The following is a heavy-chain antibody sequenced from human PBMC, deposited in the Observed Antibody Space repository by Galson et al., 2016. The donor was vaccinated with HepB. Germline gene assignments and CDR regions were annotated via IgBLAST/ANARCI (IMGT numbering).Heavy chain of an antibody. CDR2: IWYDGSNK. CDR1: GFTFSNYG. Sequence: SLRLSCAASGFTFSNYGMHWVRQAPGQGLEWVGVIWYDGSNKYYADSVKGRFTISRDNFRNTVYLQMNSLRVEDTAVYYCGRGDRATAEMDYWGQGTLVTVSS. CDR3: GRGDRATAEMDY. V-gene: IGHV3-33*01. J-gene: IGHJ4*02. D-gene: IGHD2-2*03.